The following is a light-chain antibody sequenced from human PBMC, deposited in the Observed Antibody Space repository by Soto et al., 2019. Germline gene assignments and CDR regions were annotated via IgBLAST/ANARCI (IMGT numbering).Light chain of an antibody. CDR1: SSDVGAYNY. Sequence: QSALTQPVSVSGSPGQSITMSCTGTSSDVGAYNYVYWYRQHPGKAPKRIIYDVSNRPSGVSNRFSGSKSGNTASLIISGLQAEDEADYYCTSYTSSSGYVFGTGTKVTVL. V-gene: IGLV2-14*01. CDR2: DVS. J-gene: IGLJ1*01. CDR3: TSYTSSSGYV.